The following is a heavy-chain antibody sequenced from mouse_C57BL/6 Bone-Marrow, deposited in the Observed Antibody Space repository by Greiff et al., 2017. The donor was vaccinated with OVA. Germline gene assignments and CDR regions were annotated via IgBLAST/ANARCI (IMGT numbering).Heavy chain of an antibody. V-gene: IGHV8-12*01. CDR2: IYWDDDK. CDR1: GFSLSTSGMG. D-gene: IGHD1-1*01. Sequence: QVQLKESGPGILQSSQTLSLTCSFSGFSLSTSGMGVSWIRQPSGKGLEWLAHIYWDDDKRYNPSLKSRLTISKDTTRNQVFLKITSVDTADTATYYCARNYYGTWYFDVWGTGTTVTVSS. CDR3: ARNYYGTWYFDV. J-gene: IGHJ1*03.